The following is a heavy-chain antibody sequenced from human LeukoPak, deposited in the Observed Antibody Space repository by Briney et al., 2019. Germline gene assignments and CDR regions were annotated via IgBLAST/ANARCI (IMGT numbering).Heavy chain of an antibody. CDR2: INPSGGST. D-gene: IGHD3-22*01. V-gene: IGHV1-46*01. Sequence: ASVKVSCKASGYTFTSYYMHWVRQAPAQGLEWMGIINPSGGSTSYAQKFQGRVTMTRDTSTSTVYMELSSLRSEDTAVYYCARGDSSSGYYYSFFDYWGQGTLVTVSS. CDR3: ARGDSSSGYYYSFFDY. CDR1: GYTFTSYY. J-gene: IGHJ4*02.